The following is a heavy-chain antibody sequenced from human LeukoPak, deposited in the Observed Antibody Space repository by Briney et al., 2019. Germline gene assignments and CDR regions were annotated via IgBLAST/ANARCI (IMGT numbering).Heavy chain of an antibody. Sequence: SETLSLTCTVSGGSISSGCYYWSWLRQHPGQGLEWIVYTYYSGSTYYNPSLKSRVTISVDTSKNQFSLKLSSVTAADTAVYYCARGVKIYYYDSSGYYLGYWGQGTLVTVSS. J-gene: IGHJ4*02. CDR2: TYYSGST. CDR3: ARGVKIYYYDSSGYYLGY. V-gene: IGHV4-31*03. CDR1: GGSISSGCYY. D-gene: IGHD3-22*01.